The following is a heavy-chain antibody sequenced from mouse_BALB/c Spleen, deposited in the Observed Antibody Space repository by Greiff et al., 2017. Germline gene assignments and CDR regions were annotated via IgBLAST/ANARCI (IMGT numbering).Heavy chain of an antibody. CDR3: ARHYGNLYYAMDY. D-gene: IGHD2-1*01. CDR2: IWSGGST. J-gene: IGHJ4*01. CDR1: GFSLTSYG. Sequence: QVQLKESGPGLVQPSQSLSITCTVSGFSLTSYGVHWVRQSPGKGLEWLGVIWSGGSTDYNAAFISRLSISKDNSKSQVFFKMNSLQANDTAIYYCARHYGNLYYAMDYWGQGTSVTVSS. V-gene: IGHV2-2*02.